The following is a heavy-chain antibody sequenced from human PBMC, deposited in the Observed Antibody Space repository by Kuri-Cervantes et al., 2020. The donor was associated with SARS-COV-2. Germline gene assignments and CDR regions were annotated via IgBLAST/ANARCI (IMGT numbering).Heavy chain of an antibody. Sequence: GGSLRLSCAASGFTFDDYTMHWVRQAPGKGLELVSLISWDGGSTYYADSVKGRFTISRDNSKNSLYLQMNTLKTEDTAVFYCARDASYSGSYGSFQHWGQGTLVTVSS. CDR2: ISWDGGST. D-gene: IGHD1-26*01. CDR1: GFTFDDYT. V-gene: IGHV3-43*01. CDR3: ARDASYSGSYGSFQH. J-gene: IGHJ1*01.